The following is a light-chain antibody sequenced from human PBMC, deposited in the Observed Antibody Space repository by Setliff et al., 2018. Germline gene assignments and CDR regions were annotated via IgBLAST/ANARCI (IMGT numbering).Light chain of an antibody. CDR3: CSYAGSSTYV. J-gene: IGLJ1*01. V-gene: IGLV2-23*01. CDR2: EGS. Sequence: LAQPASVSGSPGQSITISCTGTSSDVGSYNLVSWYQQHPGKAPKLMIYEGSKRPSGVSNRFSGSKSGNTASLSISGLQAEDEADYYCCSYAGSSTYVFGTGTKVTVL. CDR1: SSDVGSYNL.